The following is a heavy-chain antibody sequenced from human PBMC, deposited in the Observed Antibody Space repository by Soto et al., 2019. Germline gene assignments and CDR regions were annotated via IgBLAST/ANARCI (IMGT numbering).Heavy chain of an antibody. Sequence: ASVKVSCKASGYTFTSYCISWVRQAPGQGLEWMGWISAYNGNTNYAQKLQGRVTMTTDTSTSTAYMELRSLRSDDTAVYYCARGYYDILTGLIFDPWGQGTLVTVSS. V-gene: IGHV1-18*01. CDR3: ARGYYDILTGLIFDP. D-gene: IGHD3-9*01. CDR1: GYTFTSYC. J-gene: IGHJ5*02. CDR2: ISAYNGNT.